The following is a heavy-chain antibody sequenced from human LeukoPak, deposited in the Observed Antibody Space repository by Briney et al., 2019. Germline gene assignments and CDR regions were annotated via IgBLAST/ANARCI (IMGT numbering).Heavy chain of an antibody. V-gene: IGHV3-53*01. CDR2: IHRGGNT. Sequence: PGGSLRLSCAASGFTVNNKYMRWVRQAPGKGLEWVSLIHRGGNTYHADSVKGRFTISRDNSKNTLYFQMNSLRVEDTTVYYCARVDGGQSIWGQGTLVTVSS. CDR1: GFTVNNKY. D-gene: IGHD6-6*01. CDR3: ARVDGGQSI. J-gene: IGHJ4*02.